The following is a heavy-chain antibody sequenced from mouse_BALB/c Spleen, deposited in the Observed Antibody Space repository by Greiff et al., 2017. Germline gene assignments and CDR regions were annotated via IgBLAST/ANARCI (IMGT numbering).Heavy chain of an antibody. CDR3: TRDSDDGYYYAMDY. J-gene: IGHJ4*01. Sequence: EVKLEESGGGLVKPGGSLKLSCAASGFTFSSYTMSWVRQTPEKRLEWVATISSGGSYTYYPDSVKGRFTISRDNAKNTLYLQMSSLKSEDTAMYYCTRDSDDGYYYAMDYWGQGTSVTVSS. D-gene: IGHD2-12*01. CDR2: ISSGGSYT. V-gene: IGHV5-6-4*01. CDR1: GFTFSSYT.